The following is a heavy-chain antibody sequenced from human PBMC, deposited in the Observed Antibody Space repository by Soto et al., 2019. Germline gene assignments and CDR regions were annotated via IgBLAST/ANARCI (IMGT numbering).Heavy chain of an antibody. CDR1: GDSVSSNSAG. Sequence: PLQTLSRTCDISGDSVSSNSAGWNWIRQTPSRGLEWLGRTYYKSKWYYTYAASVKSRITVSPDTSKNQFSLQLTSVTPEDTAVYYCARGSWDDVSGHYYMDVWDKGTTVTVSS. CDR3: ARGSWDDVSGHYYMDV. J-gene: IGHJ6*03. CDR2: TYYKSKWYY. D-gene: IGHD1-1*01. V-gene: IGHV6-1*01.